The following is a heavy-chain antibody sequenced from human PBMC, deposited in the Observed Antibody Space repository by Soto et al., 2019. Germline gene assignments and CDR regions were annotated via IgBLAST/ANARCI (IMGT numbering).Heavy chain of an antibody. CDR2: INHSGST. CDR3: ARVFRVLWCGELLGEYFDY. J-gene: IGHJ4*02. V-gene: IGHV4-34*01. CDR1: GGSFSGYY. D-gene: IGHD3-10*01. Sequence: QVQLQQWGAGLLKPSETLSLTCAVYGGSFSGYYWSWIRQPPGKGLEWIGEINHSGSTNYNPSLKCGVTVSVDPSKNQFSLKLSSVTAADTAVYYCARVFRVLWCGELLGEYFDYWGQGTLVTGSS.